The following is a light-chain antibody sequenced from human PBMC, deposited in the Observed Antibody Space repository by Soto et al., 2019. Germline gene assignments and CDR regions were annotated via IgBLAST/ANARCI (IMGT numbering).Light chain of an antibody. CDR3: CSYAGTYTWV. Sequence: QSALTQPRSVSGSPGQSVTISRTGTSSDVGGYNYVSWYQQHPGKAPKLMIYDVSQRPSGVPNRFSGSKSDNTASLIISGLQAEDEADYYCCSYAGTYTWVFGGGTKVTVL. J-gene: IGLJ3*02. CDR1: SSDVGGYNY. CDR2: DVS. V-gene: IGLV2-11*01.